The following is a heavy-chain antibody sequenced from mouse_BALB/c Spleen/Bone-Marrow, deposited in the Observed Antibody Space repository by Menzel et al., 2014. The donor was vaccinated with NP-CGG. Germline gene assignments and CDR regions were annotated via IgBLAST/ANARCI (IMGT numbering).Heavy chain of an antibody. D-gene: IGHD1-1*01. CDR3: ARLSYYGRFAY. Sequence: DVKLVESGGGLVQPGGSLKLSCAASGFDFSRYWMSWVRQAPGKGLEWIGEVNPDSSTINYTPSRKDKFIISRDNAKNTLYLQMSKVRSEDTALYYCARLSYYGRFAYWGQGTLVTVSP. V-gene: IGHV4-1*02. J-gene: IGHJ3*01. CDR1: GFDFSRYW. CDR2: VNPDSSTI.